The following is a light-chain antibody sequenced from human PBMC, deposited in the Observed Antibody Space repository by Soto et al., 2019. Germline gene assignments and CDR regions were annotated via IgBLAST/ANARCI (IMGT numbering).Light chain of an antibody. CDR1: SSDVGAYIY. CDR2: EVS. J-gene: IGLJ1*01. Sequence: QSALTQPASVSGSPGQSITISCTGTSSDVGAYIYVSWYQQHPGKAPKLILYEVSNRPSGVSNRFSGSKSDNTASLTISGLQAEDEADYYCNSYTSSSTLVFGTGTKVTVL. V-gene: IGLV2-14*01. CDR3: NSYTSSSTLV.